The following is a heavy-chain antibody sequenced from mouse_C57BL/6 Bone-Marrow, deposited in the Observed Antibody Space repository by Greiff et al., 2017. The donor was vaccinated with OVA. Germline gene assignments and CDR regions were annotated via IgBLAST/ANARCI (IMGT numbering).Heavy chain of an antibody. CDR2: ISNGGGST. J-gene: IGHJ3*01. Sequence: EVKLMESGGGLVQPGGSLKLSCAASGFTFSDYYMYWVRQTPEKRLEWVAYISNGGGSTYYPDTVKGRFTISRDNAKNTLYLQMSRLKSEDTAMYYCARLGDGYPWFAYWGQGTLVTVSA. V-gene: IGHV5-12*01. D-gene: IGHD2-3*01. CDR3: ARLGDGYPWFAY. CDR1: GFTFSDYY.